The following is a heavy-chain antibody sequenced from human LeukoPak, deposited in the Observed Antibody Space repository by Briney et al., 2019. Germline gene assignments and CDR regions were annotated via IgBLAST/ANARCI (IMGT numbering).Heavy chain of an antibody. J-gene: IGHJ4*02. CDR1: GYTFTGYY. V-gene: IGHV1-2*02. CDR2: INPNSGGT. D-gene: IGHD5-18*01. Sequence: ASVKVSCKASGYTFTGYYMHWVRQAPGQGLEWMGWINPNSGGTNYAQKFQGRVTMTRDTSISTAYMELSRLRSDDTAVYYCARDLSGYSYESGYWGQGTLVTVSS. CDR3: ARDLSGYSYESGY.